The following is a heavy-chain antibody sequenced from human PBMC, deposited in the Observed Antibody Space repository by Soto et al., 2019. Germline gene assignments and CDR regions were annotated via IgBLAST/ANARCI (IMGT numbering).Heavy chain of an antibody. CDR3: VSFYMKVGTLTSCFDL. CDR1: GDSLRSSYHY. D-gene: IGHD1-1*01. CDR2: IYYSGDT. Sequence: PSETLSLTCTVSGDSLRSSYHYWGWIRQLPGKGLEWIGSIYYSGDTYYNPSLKSRVSISVDMATNEISLRLSAESIADTAVYSCVSFYMKVGTLTSCFDLWGQGALVTVSS. V-gene: IGHV4-39*01. J-gene: IGHJ5*02.